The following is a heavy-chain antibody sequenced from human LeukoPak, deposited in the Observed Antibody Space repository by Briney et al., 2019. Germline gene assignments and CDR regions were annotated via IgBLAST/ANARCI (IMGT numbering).Heavy chain of an antibody. CDR2: ISSSGSSV. Sequence: PGGSLRLSCAASGFTFSDHYMTWVRQAPGKGLEWVSCISSSGSSVYYADSVKGRFTISRDNAKNSLYLQMNSLRAEDTAVYYCAGEIVGATPGFDYWGQGTLVTVSS. V-gene: IGHV3-11*01. CDR3: AGEIVGATPGFDY. J-gene: IGHJ4*02. D-gene: IGHD1-26*01. CDR1: GFTFSDHY.